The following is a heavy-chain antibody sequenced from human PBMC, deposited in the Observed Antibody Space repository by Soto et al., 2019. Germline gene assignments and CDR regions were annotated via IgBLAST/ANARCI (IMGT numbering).Heavy chain of an antibody. J-gene: IGHJ5*02. D-gene: IGHD3-9*01. CDR3: ARNRWFNWFDP. CDR1: GGSISSGGYS. V-gene: IGHV4-30-2*05. Sequence: SETLSLTCAVSGGSISSGGYSWSWIRQPPGKGLEWIGYIYHSGSTYYNPSLKSRVTMSVDTSKNQFSLKLSSVTAADTAVYYCARNRWFNWFDPWGQGTLVTVSS. CDR2: IYHSGST.